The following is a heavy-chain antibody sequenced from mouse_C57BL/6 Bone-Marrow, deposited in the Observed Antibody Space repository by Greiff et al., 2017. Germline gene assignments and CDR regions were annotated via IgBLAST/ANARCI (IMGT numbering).Heavy chain of an antibody. CDR3: ARGIYDGYYPSPYAMDY. D-gene: IGHD2-3*01. CDR1: GYTFTDYN. J-gene: IGHJ4*01. CDR2: INPNNGGT. Sequence: EVQLQQSGPELVKPGASVKIPCKASGYTFTDYNMDWVKQSHGKSLEWIGDINPNNGGTIYNQKFKGKATLTVDKSSSTAYMELRSLTSEDTAVYYCARGIYDGYYPSPYAMDYWGQGTSVTVSS. V-gene: IGHV1-18*01.